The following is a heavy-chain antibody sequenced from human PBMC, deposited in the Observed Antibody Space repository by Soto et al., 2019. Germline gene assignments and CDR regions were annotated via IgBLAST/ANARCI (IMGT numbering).Heavy chain of an antibody. J-gene: IGHJ6*02. Sequence: PSQTLSLTCAISGDSVSSNSAAWNWIRQSPSRGLEWLGRTYYRSKWYNDYAVSVKSRITINPDTSKNQFSLQLNSVTPEDTAVYYRARGMMYRGGQWLVPFGMDVWGQGTTVTVSS. CDR2: TYYRSKWYN. CDR3: ARGMMYRGGQWLVPFGMDV. V-gene: IGHV6-1*01. D-gene: IGHD6-19*01. CDR1: GDSVSSNSAA.